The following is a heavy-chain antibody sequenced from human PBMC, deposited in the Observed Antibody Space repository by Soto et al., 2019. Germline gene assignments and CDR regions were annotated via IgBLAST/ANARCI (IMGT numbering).Heavy chain of an antibody. V-gene: IGHV4-59*04. J-gene: IGHJ6*02. D-gene: IGHD6-19*01. Sequence: SETLSLTCTVSGGSISSYYCSWIRQPPGKGLEWIGYRYYSGSTYYNPSLQSRVTISVDTSKNQISLKLSSVTAADTAMYYCERHKPNSDGWYYYGMEVRGQGTKVTVPS. CDR1: GGSISSYY. CDR3: ERHKPNSDGWYYYGMEV. CDR2: RYYSGST.